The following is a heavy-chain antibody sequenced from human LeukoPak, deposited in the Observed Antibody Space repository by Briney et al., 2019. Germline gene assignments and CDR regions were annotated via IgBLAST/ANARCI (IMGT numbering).Heavy chain of an antibody. Sequence: SETLSLTCTVSGGSISTYYWSWIRQAPGQGLEWIGYVYFTGSTNYNPSLKSRVTISVDTPKNQFSLNLSSVTAADTAVYYCARLTDLGLPDAFDIWGRGTLVTVSS. D-gene: IGHD4/OR15-4a*01. V-gene: IGHV4-59*08. CDR2: VYFTGST. CDR3: ARLTDLGLPDAFDI. CDR1: GGSISTYY. J-gene: IGHJ3*02.